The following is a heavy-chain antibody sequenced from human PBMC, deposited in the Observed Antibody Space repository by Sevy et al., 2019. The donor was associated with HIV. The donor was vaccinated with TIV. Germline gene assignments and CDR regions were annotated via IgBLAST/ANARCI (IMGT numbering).Heavy chain of an antibody. V-gene: IGHV3-30*03. CDR3: ARASLPRGIQLWLRGGDFDY. CDR2: ISYDGSNK. Sequence: GGSLRLSCAASGFTFSSYSMNWVRQAPGKGLEWVAVISYDGSNKYYADSVKGRFTISRDNSKNTLYLQMNSLRAEDTAVYYCARASLPRGIQLWLRGGDFDYWGQGTLVTVSS. J-gene: IGHJ4*02. D-gene: IGHD5-18*01. CDR1: GFTFSSYS.